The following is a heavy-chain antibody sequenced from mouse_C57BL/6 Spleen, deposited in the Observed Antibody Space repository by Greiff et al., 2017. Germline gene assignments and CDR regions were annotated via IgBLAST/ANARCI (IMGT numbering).Heavy chain of an antibody. Sequence: QVQLQQPGAELVRPGSSVKLSCKASGYTFTSYWMDWVKQRPGQGLEWIGNIYPSDSATHYNQKFKDKATLTVDKSSSTAYMQLSSLTSEDSAVYYCARREEDYPYDYWGQGTTLTVSS. J-gene: IGHJ2*01. D-gene: IGHD2-4*01. CDR1: GYTFTSYW. V-gene: IGHV1-61*01. CDR2: IYPSDSAT. CDR3: ARREEDYPYDY.